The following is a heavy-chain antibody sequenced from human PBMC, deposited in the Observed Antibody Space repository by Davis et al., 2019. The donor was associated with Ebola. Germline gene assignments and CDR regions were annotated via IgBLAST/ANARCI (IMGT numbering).Heavy chain of an antibody. Sequence: PGGSLRLSCTVSGGSISSGGYYWSWIRQPPGKGLEWIGEINHSGTTNYNPSLKSRVTISVDTSKNQFSLKLSSVTAADTAVYYCASGRAPPEVYFDYWGQGTTVTVSS. V-gene: IGHV4-39*07. CDR1: GGSISSGGYY. J-gene: IGHJ4*03. D-gene: IGHD1-26*01. CDR3: ASGRAPPEVYFDY. CDR2: INHSGTT.